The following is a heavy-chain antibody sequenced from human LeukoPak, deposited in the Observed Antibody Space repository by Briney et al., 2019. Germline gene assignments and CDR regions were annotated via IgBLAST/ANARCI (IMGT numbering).Heavy chain of an antibody. V-gene: IGHV3-48*04. CDR3: AREYFYMDV. D-gene: IGHD3-10*01. Sequence: GGSLRLSCVASGFSFSSYGMNWVRQAPGKGLEWVSYISAGSYTIYYAESMKGRFTVSRDNSKNSLYLQMDSLRAEDTAVYYCAREYFYMDVWGKGTTVTVSS. J-gene: IGHJ6*03. CDR2: ISAGSYTI. CDR1: GFSFSSYG.